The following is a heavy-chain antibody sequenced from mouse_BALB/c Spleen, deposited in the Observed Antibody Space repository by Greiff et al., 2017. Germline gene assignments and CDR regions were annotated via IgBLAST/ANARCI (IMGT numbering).Heavy chain of an antibody. D-gene: IGHD2-1*01. CDR1: GYTFTSYW. V-gene: IGHV1S22*01. Sequence: LQQPGSELVRPGASVKLSCKASGYTFTSYWMHWVKQRPGQGLEWIGNIYPGSGSTNYDEKFKSKATLTVDTSSSTAYMQLSSLTSEDSAVYYCTRDYGNWVMDYWGQGTSVTVSS. J-gene: IGHJ4*01. CDR2: IYPGSGST. CDR3: TRDYGNWVMDY.